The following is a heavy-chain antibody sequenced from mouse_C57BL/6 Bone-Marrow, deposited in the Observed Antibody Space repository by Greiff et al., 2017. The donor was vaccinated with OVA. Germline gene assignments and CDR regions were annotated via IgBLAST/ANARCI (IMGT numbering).Heavy chain of an antibody. Sequence: EVHLVESGAELVRPGASVKLSCTASGFNIKDDYMHWVKQRPEQGLEWIGWIDPENGDTAYASKFQGKATITADTSSNTAYLQLSSLTSEDTAVYYCTKEGGFAYWGQGTLVTVSA. CDR1: GFNIKDDY. J-gene: IGHJ3*01. CDR2: IDPENGDT. CDR3: TKEGGFAY. V-gene: IGHV14-4*01.